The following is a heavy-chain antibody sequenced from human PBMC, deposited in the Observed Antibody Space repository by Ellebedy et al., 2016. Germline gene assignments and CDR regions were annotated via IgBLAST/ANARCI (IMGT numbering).Heavy chain of an antibody. J-gene: IGHJ4*02. CDR3: ARSQEGSYSSGWNLEY. CDR2: INTNTGNP. Sequence: ASVKVSCKASGGTFSSYAISWVRQAPGQGLEWMGWINTNTGNPTYAQGFTGRFVFSLDTSVSTAYLQISSLKASDTAMYYCARSQEGSYSSGWNLEYWGQGTLVTVSS. V-gene: IGHV7-4-1*02. D-gene: IGHD6-19*01. CDR1: GGTFSSYA.